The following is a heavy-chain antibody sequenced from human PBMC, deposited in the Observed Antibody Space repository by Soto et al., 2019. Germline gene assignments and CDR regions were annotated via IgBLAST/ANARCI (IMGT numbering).Heavy chain of an antibody. V-gene: IGHV3-9*01. CDR3: AKQSGHYYYYMDV. CDR1: GFTFDDYA. Sequence: EVQLVESGGGLAQPGRSLRLSCAASGFTFDDYAMHWVRQAPGKGLEWVSGISWNSGSIGYADSVKGRFTISRDNAKNSLYLQMNSLRAEDTALYYCAKQSGHYYYYMDVWGKGTTVTVSS. CDR2: ISWNSGSI. J-gene: IGHJ6*03.